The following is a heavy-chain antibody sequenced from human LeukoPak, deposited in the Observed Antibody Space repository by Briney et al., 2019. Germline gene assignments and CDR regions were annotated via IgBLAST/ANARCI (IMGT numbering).Heavy chain of an antibody. CDR1: GGTFSSYA. CDR2: IIPILGIA. D-gene: IGHD4-23*01. Sequence: SVKVSCKASGGTFSSYAISWVRQAPGQGLEWMGRIIPILGIANYAQKFQGRVTITAVKSTSTAYMELSSLRSEDTAVYYCARGGGYGGNSVPFDYWGQGTLVTVSS. CDR3: ARGGGYGGNSVPFDY. V-gene: IGHV1-69*04. J-gene: IGHJ4*02.